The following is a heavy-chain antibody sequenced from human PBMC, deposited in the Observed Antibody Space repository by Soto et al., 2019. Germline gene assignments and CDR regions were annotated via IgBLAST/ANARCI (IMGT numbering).Heavy chain of an antibody. V-gene: IGHV3-15*01. CDR1: GFTFSNAW. Sequence: GGSLRLSCAASGFTFSNAWMSWVRQAPGKGLEWVGRIKSKTDGGTTDYAAPVKGRFTISRDDSKNTLYLQMNSLKTEDSAVYYCTTVRVSSWYAFDIWGQGTMVTVSS. J-gene: IGHJ3*02. D-gene: IGHD6-13*01. CDR2: IKSKTDGGTT. CDR3: TTVRVSSWYAFDI.